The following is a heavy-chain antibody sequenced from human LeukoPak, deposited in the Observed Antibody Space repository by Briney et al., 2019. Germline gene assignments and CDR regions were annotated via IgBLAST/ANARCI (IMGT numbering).Heavy chain of an antibody. CDR1: GFTFSSYG. V-gene: IGHV3-7*01. D-gene: IGHD6-19*01. CDR2: IKQDGSEK. CDR3: ARGRDSSEGYFDY. Sequence: GGSLRLSCAASGFTFSSYGMHWVRQAPGKGLEWVANIKQDGSEKYYVDSVKGRFTISRDNAKNSLYLQMNSLRAEDTAVYYCARGRDSSEGYFDYWGQGTLVTVSS. J-gene: IGHJ4*02.